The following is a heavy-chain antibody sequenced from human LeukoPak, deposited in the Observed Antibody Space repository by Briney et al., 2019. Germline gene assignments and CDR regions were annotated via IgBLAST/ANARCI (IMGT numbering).Heavy chain of an antibody. J-gene: IGHJ4*02. CDR1: GDSITSYY. V-gene: IGHV4-59*01. CDR3: VREEGIATSGALEY. Sequence: SETLSLTCSVSGDSITSYYWSWIRQPPGKGLEWIGFIYHSGNTNYNPSLTTRVTMSVDTSRTQISLRLSFVTAADTAVYYCVREEGIATSGALEYWGQGILVTVSS. CDR2: IYHSGNT. D-gene: IGHD6-13*01.